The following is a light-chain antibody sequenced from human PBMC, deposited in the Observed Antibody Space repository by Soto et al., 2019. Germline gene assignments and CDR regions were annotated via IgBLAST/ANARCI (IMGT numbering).Light chain of an antibody. J-gene: IGKJ2*01. V-gene: IGKV3-20*01. CDR3: QQYGSSSYT. CDR1: QSVSSSY. Sequence: EIVLTQSPGTLSLSPGERATLSCRASQSVSSSYLAWYQQKPGQAPRLLIYGASSRATGIPDRFSGSWSGTDVPLTISRLEPEDFAVYCGQQYGSSSYTFGLGTKLEIK. CDR2: GAS.